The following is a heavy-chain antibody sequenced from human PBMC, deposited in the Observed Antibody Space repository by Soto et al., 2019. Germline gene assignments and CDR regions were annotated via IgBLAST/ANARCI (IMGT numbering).Heavy chain of an antibody. Sequence: GGSLRLSCAASGFTFSSYAMSWVRQAPGKGLEWVSAISGSGGSTYYADSVKGRFTISRDNSKNTLYLQMNSLRAEDTAVYYCAKVPYYYDSSGYPPGHDAFDIWGQGTMVT. D-gene: IGHD3-22*01. CDR1: GFTFSSYA. CDR2: ISGSGGST. J-gene: IGHJ3*02. CDR3: AKVPYYYDSSGYPPGHDAFDI. V-gene: IGHV3-23*01.